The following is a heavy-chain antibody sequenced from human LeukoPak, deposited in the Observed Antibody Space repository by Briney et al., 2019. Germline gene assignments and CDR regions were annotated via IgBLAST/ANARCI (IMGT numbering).Heavy chain of an antibody. CDR1: GYTFTSYY. Sequence: ASVKVSCKASGYTFTSYYMHWVRQAPGQGLEWMGIINPIGGSTIYAQKFQGRDTMTRDMSTRKVYMELSSLRSEDTAVYYCARAQGSYYHYYMDVWGKGTTVTVSS. CDR3: ARAQGSYYHYYMDV. J-gene: IGHJ6*03. CDR2: INPIGGST. D-gene: IGHD1-26*01. V-gene: IGHV1-46*01.